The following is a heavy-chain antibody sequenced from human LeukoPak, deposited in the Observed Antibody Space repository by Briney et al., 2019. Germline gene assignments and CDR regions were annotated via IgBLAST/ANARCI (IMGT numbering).Heavy chain of an antibody. V-gene: IGHV3-73*01. J-gene: IGHJ4*02. CDR2: IRSKTNSYAT. D-gene: IGHD3-22*01. CDR1: GFIFSGSA. Sequence: GGSLRLSCAASGFIFSGSAMHWVRQASGKGLEWIGRIRSKTNSYATSYGASMKGRFTISRDDSKNTAYLQMNSLKTEDTAVYYCTCSQYYSDSGGSIRDYWGQGTLVTVSS. CDR3: TCSQYYSDSGGSIRDY.